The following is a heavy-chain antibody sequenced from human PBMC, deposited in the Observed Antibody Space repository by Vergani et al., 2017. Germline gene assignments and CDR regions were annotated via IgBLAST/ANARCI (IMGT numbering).Heavy chain of an antibody. V-gene: IGHV3-23*01. Sequence: EVQLLESGGGLVQPGGSLRLSCAASGFTFSSYAMSWVRQAPGKGLEWVSAISGSVGSTYYADSVKGRFTISRDNSKNTLYLQMNRLRAEDTAVYYCAKADYDFWRPVRGYWGQGTLVTVSS. D-gene: IGHD3-3*01. CDR2: ISGSVGST. CDR1: GFTFSSYA. J-gene: IGHJ4*02. CDR3: AKADYDFWRPVRGY.